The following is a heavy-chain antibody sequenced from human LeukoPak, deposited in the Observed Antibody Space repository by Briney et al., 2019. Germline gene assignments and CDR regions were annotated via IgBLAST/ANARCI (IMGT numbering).Heavy chain of an antibody. D-gene: IGHD4-17*01. CDR3: ARYYGDRFYFDY. CDR1: GYRFTTYW. CDR2: IYPGDSDT. J-gene: IGHJ4*02. Sequence: EALKISCKGSGYRFTTYWIALGRQMPGKGPGWMGIIYPGDSDTRYSPSFQGRVTISADKSISTAYLQWSSLKASDTAMFYCARYYGDRFYFDYWGQGTLVTVSS. V-gene: IGHV5-51*01.